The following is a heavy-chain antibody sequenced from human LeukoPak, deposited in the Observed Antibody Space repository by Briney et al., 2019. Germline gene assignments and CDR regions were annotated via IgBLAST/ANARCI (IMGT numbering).Heavy chain of an antibody. CDR1: GFTFSSYG. Sequence: GGSLRLSCAASGFTFSSYGMHWVRQAPGKGLEWVAVIWYDGSNKYYADSVKGRFTISRDNSKNTLYLQMNSLRAEDTAVYYCAKEPYPYDSSGYYDCWGQGTLVTVSS. CDR3: AKEPYPYDSSGYYDC. J-gene: IGHJ4*02. V-gene: IGHV3-33*06. D-gene: IGHD3-22*01. CDR2: IWYDGSNK.